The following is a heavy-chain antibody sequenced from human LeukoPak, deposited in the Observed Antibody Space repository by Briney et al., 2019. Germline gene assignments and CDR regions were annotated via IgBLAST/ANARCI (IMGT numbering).Heavy chain of an antibody. D-gene: IGHD2-21*01. CDR3: ARDSPFAYCGGDCAEYFDY. V-gene: IGHV1-2*02. CDR2: INPNSGGT. Sequence: ASVKVSCKASGYTFTGYYMHWVRQAPRQGLEWMGWINPNSGGTNYAQKFQGRVTMTRDTSISTAYMELSRLRSDDTAVYYCARDSPFAYCGGDCAEYFDYWGQGTLVTVSS. J-gene: IGHJ4*02. CDR1: GYTFTGYY.